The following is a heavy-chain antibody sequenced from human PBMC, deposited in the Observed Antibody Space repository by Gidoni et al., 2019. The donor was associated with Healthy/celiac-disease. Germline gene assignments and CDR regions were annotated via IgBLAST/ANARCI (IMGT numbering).Heavy chain of an antibody. CDR2: IIPIFGTA. CDR3: ARDSDYYDSSGYYIWYFDL. J-gene: IGHJ2*01. D-gene: IGHD3-22*01. Sequence: QVQRVQSGAEVKKPGSSVKVSCKASGDTLRSHAISWVRQAPGQGLEWMGGIIPIFGTANYAQKFQGRVTITADESTSTAYMELSSLRSEDTAVYYCARDSDYYDSSGYYIWYFDLWGRGPLVTVSS. CDR1: GDTLRSHA. V-gene: IGHV1-69*01.